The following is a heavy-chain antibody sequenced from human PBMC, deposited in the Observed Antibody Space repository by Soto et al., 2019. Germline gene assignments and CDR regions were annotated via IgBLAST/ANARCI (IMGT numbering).Heavy chain of an antibody. CDR3: SIDYHLLTGYAFDI. CDR1: GFTFSSYS. Sequence: GGSLRLSCAASGFTFSSYSMNWVRQAPGKGLEWVSSISRTSDYIYYINSVKGRFTISRDNAKNSLYLQMNSLRDEDTAVYYCSIDYHLLTGYAFDIWGQGTLVTVSS. CDR2: ISRTSDYI. V-gene: IGHV3-21*06. D-gene: IGHD3-9*01. J-gene: IGHJ3*02.